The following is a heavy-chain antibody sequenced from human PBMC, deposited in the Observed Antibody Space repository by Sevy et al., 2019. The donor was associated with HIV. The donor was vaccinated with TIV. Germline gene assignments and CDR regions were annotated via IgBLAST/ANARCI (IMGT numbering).Heavy chain of an antibody. CDR3: TKESLRGTYIRGDFDH. V-gene: IGHV3-30*18. D-gene: IGHD3-10*02. CDR2: ISSDGSNQ. CDR1: GFTFQAFG. Sequence: GGSLRLSCSGFGFTFQAFGMHWVRQAPGKGPEWLAVISSDGSNQNYADSVKGRFTISRDNSKNLLFLQMNSLIPKDTAVYFCTKESLRGTYIRGDFDHWGQGTLVTVSS. J-gene: IGHJ4*02.